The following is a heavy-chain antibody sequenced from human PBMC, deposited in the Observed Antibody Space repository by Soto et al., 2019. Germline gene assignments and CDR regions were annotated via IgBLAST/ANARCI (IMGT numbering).Heavy chain of an antibody. J-gene: IGHJ6*02. CDR2: ISGSGGST. Sequence: GGSLRLSCAASGFTFSSYAMSWVRQAPGKGLEWVSAISGSGGSTYYADSVKGRFTISRDNSKNTLYLQMNSLRAEDTAVYYCAKTQLLEDYDFWSGYYKSYYYYYGMDVWGQGTRFTV. CDR1: GFTFSSYA. D-gene: IGHD3-3*01. CDR3: AKTQLLEDYDFWSGYYKSYYYYYGMDV. V-gene: IGHV3-23*01.